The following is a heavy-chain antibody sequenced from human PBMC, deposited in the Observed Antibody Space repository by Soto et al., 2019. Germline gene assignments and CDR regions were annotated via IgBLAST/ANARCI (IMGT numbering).Heavy chain of an antibody. D-gene: IGHD4-17*01. CDR3: ARGVYGDYVGNNQYYYYYMDV. Sequence: ASVKVSCKASGYTFTSYDINWVRQATGQGLEWMGWMNPNSGNTGYAQKFQGRVTMTRNTSISTAYMELSSLRSEDTAVYYCARGVYGDYVGNNQYYYYYMDVWGKGTTVTVSS. J-gene: IGHJ6*03. V-gene: IGHV1-8*01. CDR2: MNPNSGNT. CDR1: GYTFTSYD.